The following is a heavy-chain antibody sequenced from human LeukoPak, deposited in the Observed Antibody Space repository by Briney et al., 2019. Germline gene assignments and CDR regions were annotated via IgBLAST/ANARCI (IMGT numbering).Heavy chain of an antibody. V-gene: IGHV3-53*01. Sequence: PGGSLRLSCAASGFTVSSNYMSWVRQAPGKGLEWVSIIYSGGSTFYADSVKGRFTISRDNSKNTLYLQMNSLRAEDTAVYYCARAGGGYCGGDCYSYFDYWGQGTLVTVSS. CDR2: IYSGGST. CDR3: ARAGGGYCGGDCYSYFDY. CDR1: GFTVSSNY. J-gene: IGHJ4*02. D-gene: IGHD2-21*02.